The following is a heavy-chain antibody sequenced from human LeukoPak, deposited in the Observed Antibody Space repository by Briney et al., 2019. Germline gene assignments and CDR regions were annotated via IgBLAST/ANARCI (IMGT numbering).Heavy chain of an antibody. Sequence: SETLSLTCAVYGGSFSGYYWSWIRQPPGKGLEWIGYFSHSGSTNYNPSLKSRVTVSVDTSKNQFSLKLSSVTAADTAVYHCARGPLDSGYTYFDYWGQGALVTVSS. D-gene: IGHD5-12*01. V-gene: IGHV4-59*01. CDR1: GGSFSGYY. CDR2: FSHSGST. J-gene: IGHJ4*02. CDR3: ARGPLDSGYTYFDY.